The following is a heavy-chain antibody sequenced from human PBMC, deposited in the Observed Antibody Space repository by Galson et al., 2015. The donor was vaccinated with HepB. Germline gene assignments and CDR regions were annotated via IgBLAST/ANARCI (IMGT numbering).Heavy chain of an antibody. Sequence: SLRLSCAASGFTFSSYGMHWVRQAPGKGLEWVAFIRYDGSNKYYADSVKGRFTISRDNSKNTLYLQMNSLRAEDTAVYYCAYLGSSSQYYFDYWGQGTLVTVSS. CDR1: GFTFSSYG. V-gene: IGHV3-30*02. D-gene: IGHD6-13*01. J-gene: IGHJ4*02. CDR2: IRYDGSNK. CDR3: AYLGSSSQYYFDY.